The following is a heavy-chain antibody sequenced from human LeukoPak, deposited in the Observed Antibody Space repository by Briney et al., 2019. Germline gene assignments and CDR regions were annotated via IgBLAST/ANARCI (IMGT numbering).Heavy chain of an antibody. CDR2: INHSGST. V-gene: IGHV4-34*01. CDR1: GGSISSYY. D-gene: IGHD3-10*01. CDR3: ARRRYYYGSGSYYAYYFDY. Sequence: PSETLSLTCTVSGGSISSYYWSWIRQPAGKGLEWIGEINHSGSTNYNPSLKSRVTISVDTSKNQFSLKLSSVTAADTAVYYCARRRYYYGSGSYYAYYFDYWGQGTLVTVSS. J-gene: IGHJ4*02.